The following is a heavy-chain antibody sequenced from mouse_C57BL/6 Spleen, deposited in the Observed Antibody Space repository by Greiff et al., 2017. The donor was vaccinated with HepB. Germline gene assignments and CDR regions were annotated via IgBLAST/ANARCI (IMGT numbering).Heavy chain of an antibody. Sequence: QVQLQQSGPELVKPGASVKISCKASGYAFSSSWMNWVKQRPGKGLEWIGRIYPGDGDTNYNGKFKGKATLTADKSSSTAYMQLSSLTSEDSAVYYCALITTVVAKGAMDYWGQGTSVTVSS. CDR3: ALITTVVAKGAMDY. V-gene: IGHV1-82*01. CDR1: GYAFSSSW. D-gene: IGHD1-1*01. J-gene: IGHJ4*01. CDR2: IYPGDGDT.